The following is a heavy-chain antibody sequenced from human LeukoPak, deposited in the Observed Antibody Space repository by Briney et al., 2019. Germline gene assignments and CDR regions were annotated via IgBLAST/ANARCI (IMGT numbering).Heavy chain of an antibody. Sequence: GESLNISCKCAGYSFTTDWIGCVRQMPPKNLEWMGSIYPGDSDTRYNPSFQGQVTISADTSSSPAYLQWSSLKASDTAMYYCARSGVVTFYQYMDVWGTGTTVTVSS. D-gene: IGHD3-3*01. V-gene: IGHV5-51*01. J-gene: IGHJ6*03. CDR2: IYPGDSDT. CDR1: GYSFTTDW. CDR3: ARSGVVTFYQYMDV.